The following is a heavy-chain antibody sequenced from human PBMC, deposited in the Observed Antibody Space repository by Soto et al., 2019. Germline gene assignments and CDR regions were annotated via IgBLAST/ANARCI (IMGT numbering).Heavy chain of an antibody. D-gene: IGHD3-22*01. J-gene: IGHJ6*02. CDR2: MNPNSGNT. V-gene: IGHV1-8*01. CDR1: GYTFTNNV. Sequence: ASVKVSCKASGYTFTNNVINWVRQAPGQGLEWMGWMNPNSGNTGYAQKFQGRVTMTRNTSIRTAYIDLSSLSSDDTAVYYCARGGYYDSSGSRNYHYYGMDVWGQGTTVTVSS. CDR3: ARGGYYDSSGSRNYHYYGMDV.